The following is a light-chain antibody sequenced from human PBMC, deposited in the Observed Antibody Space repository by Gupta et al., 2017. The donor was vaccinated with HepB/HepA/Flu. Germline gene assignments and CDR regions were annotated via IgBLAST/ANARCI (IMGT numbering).Light chain of an antibody. J-gene: IGLJ1*01. CDR3: QSYDSSLSAFYV. V-gene: IGLV1-40*01. CDR1: SNIGTGYD. CDR2: GNT. Sequence: QSVLTHPPSVSGAPGQRVTIPCTRKSNIGTGYDVHWYQQLPGTAPKLLIYGNTNRPSGVPDRFSGSKSGTSASLAINGLQAEDEADYYCQSYDSSLSAFYVFGTGTKVTVL.